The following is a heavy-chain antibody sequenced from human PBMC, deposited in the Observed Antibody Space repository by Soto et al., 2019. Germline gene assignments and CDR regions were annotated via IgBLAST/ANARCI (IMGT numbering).Heavy chain of an antibody. CDR1: GFTFSSYG. D-gene: IGHD3-22*01. J-gene: IGHJ6*02. CDR3: AKDQDLGSSGYLMGVVLPYYYGMDV. CDR2: ISYDGSNK. V-gene: IGHV3-30*18. Sequence: GGSLRLSCAASGFTFSSYGMHWVRQAPGKGLEWVAVISYDGSNKYYADSVKGRFTISRDNSKNTLYLQMNSLRAEDTAVYYCAKDQDLGSSGYLMGVVLPYYYGMDVWGQGTTVTVSS.